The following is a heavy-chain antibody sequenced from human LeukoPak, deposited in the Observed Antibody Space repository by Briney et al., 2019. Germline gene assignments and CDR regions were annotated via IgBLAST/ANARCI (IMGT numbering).Heavy chain of an antibody. Sequence: SETLSLTCTVSGGSISSGGYYWSWIRQHPGKGLEWIGYIYYSGSTYYNPSLKSRVTISVDTSKNQFSLKLSSVTAADTAVYYCASTQIWFGELFPFAFDYWGQGTLVTVSS. J-gene: IGHJ4*02. CDR1: GGSISSGGYY. CDR2: IYYSGST. CDR3: ASTQIWFGELFPFAFDY. V-gene: IGHV4-31*03. D-gene: IGHD3-10*01.